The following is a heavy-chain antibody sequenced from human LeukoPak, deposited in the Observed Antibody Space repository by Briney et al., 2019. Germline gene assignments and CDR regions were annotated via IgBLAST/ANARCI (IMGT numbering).Heavy chain of an antibody. Sequence: ASVKVSCKASGYTFTTYGIGWVRQAPGQGLEWMGIINPSGDNTNYAQKFQGRVTMTRDTPTSTVYMEVSSLRSDDTAVYYCARGRTNDFNTFDYWGPGTLVIVSS. J-gene: IGHJ4*02. CDR1: GYTFTTYG. CDR3: ARGRTNDFNTFDY. D-gene: IGHD1-1*01. V-gene: IGHV1-46*01. CDR2: INPSGDNT.